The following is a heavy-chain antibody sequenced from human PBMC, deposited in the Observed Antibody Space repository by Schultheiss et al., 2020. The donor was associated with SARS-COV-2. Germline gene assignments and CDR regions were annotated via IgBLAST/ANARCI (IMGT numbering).Heavy chain of an antibody. V-gene: IGHV3-11*01. CDR3: TRVQDSSSSGMDV. CDR2: ISSSGSTI. J-gene: IGHJ6*02. D-gene: IGHD6-6*01. CDR1: GFTFSDYY. Sequence: GESLKISCAASGFTFSDYYMSWIRQAPGKGLEWVSYISSSGSTIYYADSVKGRFTISRDNVKNSLYLQMNSLRAEDTAVYYCTRVQDSSSSGMDVWGQGTTVTVSS.